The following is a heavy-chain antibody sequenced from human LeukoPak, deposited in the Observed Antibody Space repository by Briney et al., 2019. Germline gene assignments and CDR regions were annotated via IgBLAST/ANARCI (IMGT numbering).Heavy chain of an antibody. Sequence: SQTLSLTCTVSGGSISSGSYYWSWIRQPPGKGLEWIGYIYYSGSTYYNPSVKSRVSISVDTSKNQFSLKLSSVTAADTAVYYCARARCDTAITPRYWYFDLWGRGTLVAVSS. CDR3: ARARCDTAITPRYWYFDL. CDR2: IYYSGST. J-gene: IGHJ2*01. CDR1: GGSISSGSYY. V-gene: IGHV4-30-4*08. D-gene: IGHD5-24*01.